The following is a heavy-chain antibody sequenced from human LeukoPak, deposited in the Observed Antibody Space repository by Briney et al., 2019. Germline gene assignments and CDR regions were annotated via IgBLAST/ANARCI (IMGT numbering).Heavy chain of an antibody. J-gene: IGHJ4*02. CDR1: GYTFTSYG. D-gene: IGHD3-3*01. CDR2: ISAYNGNT. V-gene: IGHV1-18*01. Sequence: ASVKVSCKASGYTFTSYGISWVRQAPGQGLHGMGWISAYNGNTNYAQKLQGRVTMTTDTSTSTAYMELRSLRSDDTAVYYCARSSDFWSGPGGDYWGQGTLVTVSS. CDR3: ARSSDFWSGPGGDY.